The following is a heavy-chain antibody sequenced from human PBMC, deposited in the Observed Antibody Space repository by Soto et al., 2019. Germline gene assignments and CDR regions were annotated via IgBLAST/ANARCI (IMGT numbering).Heavy chain of an antibody. V-gene: IGHV3-48*03. J-gene: IGHJ1*01. Sequence: GGSLRLSCAASGFIFSDYEMNWVRQAPGKGLEWVSFIGKSGYPIYYTDSVKGRFTMSRDNAKYSLTLQMNSLRAEDTAVYYCARDRSADRFVQYFQHWGPGTLVTVSS. CDR3: ARDRSADRFVQYFQH. CDR1: GFIFSDYE. CDR2: IGKSGYPI. D-gene: IGHD6-19*01.